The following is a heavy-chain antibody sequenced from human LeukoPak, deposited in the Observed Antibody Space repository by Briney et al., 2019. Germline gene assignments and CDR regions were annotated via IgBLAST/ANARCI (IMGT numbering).Heavy chain of an antibody. CDR3: ARVARYCSGGSCYSNYYYMDV. CDR1: GFTFDDYG. CDR2: INWNGGST. J-gene: IGHJ6*03. D-gene: IGHD2-15*01. Sequence: PGGSLRLSCATSGFTFDDYGMSWVRQATGKGLEWVSGINWNGGSTGHADSVKGRFTISRDNAKNSLYLQMNSLRAEDTALYYCARVARYCSGGSCYSNYYYMDVWGKGTTVTVSS. V-gene: IGHV3-20*04.